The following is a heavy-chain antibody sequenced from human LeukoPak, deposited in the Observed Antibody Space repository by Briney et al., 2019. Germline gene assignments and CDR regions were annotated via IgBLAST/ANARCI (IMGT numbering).Heavy chain of an antibody. CDR1: GGYFSGRY. J-gene: IGHJ4*02. V-gene: IGHV4-34*01. CDR2: IDHGGRT. Sequence: ASETLSLTCAGYGGYFSGRYCSWIRQSPGKGLEWIGEIDHGGRTNYNPALKSRVTISIDTSKNQLSLKLSSVTAADTAVYYCARGGTYSDFWLTDYWGQGTLVTVSS. CDR3: ARGGTYSDFWLTDY. D-gene: IGHD1-14*01.